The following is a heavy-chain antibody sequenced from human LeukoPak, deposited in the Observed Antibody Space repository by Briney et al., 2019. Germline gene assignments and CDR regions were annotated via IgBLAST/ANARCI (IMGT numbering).Heavy chain of an antibody. CDR3: ARDCGPFYGDYLDYYYGMDV. CDR2: IYSGGST. V-gene: IGHV3-53*01. J-gene: IGHJ6*02. CDR1: GFTVSSNY. D-gene: IGHD4-17*01. Sequence: PGGSLRLSCAASGFTVSSNYMSWVRQAPGKGLEWVSVIYSGGSTYYADSVKGRFTISRDNSKNTLYLQMNSLRAEDTAVYYCARDCGPFYGDYLDYYYGMDVWGQGTTVTVSS.